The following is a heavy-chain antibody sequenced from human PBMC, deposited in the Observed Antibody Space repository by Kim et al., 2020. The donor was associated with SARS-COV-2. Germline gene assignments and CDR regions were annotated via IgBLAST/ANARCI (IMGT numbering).Heavy chain of an antibody. V-gene: IGHV4-59*08. D-gene: IGHD2-2*03. J-gene: IGHJ6*02. CDR3: ARLMDRRYYYYYGMDV. Sequence: SLKSRVTISVDTSKNQFSLKLSSVTAADTAVYYCARLMDRRYYYYYGMDVWGQGTTVTVSS.